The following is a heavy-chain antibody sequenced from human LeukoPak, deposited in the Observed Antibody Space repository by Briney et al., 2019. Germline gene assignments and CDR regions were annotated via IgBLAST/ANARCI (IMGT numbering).Heavy chain of an antibody. CDR3: AREGKGRYGFDY. D-gene: IGHD5-18*01. V-gene: IGHV3-7*01. CDR2: IKQDVSEK. J-gene: IGHJ4*02. Sequence: PGGSLRLSFAASGFPFSNYWMSWVRQPPGKGLEWVANIKQDVSEKNYGASVKGQFTISRDNAKNSLYLQMNSLRVEDTAVYYCAREGKGRYGFDYWGQGTLVTVSS. CDR1: GFPFSNYW.